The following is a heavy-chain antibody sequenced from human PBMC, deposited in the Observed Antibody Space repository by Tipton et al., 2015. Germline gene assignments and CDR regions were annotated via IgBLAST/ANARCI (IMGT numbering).Heavy chain of an antibody. CDR2: ISHSGNT. V-gene: IGHV4-38-2*02. D-gene: IGHD2-15*01. Sequence: TLSLTCTVSGDSISSDYYWGWIRQPPGKGLEWIGSISHSGNTYYNPSLKSRVTMSRDTSKNQFSLKLTSVTAADTAVYYCTTTQGYWGQGILVTVSS. CDR3: TTTQGY. J-gene: IGHJ4*02. CDR1: GDSISSDYY.